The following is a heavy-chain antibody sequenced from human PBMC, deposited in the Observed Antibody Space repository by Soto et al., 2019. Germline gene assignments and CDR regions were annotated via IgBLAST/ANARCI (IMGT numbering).Heavy chain of an antibody. CDR3: AREIRSGYYKYWYFDL. V-gene: IGHV1-2*02. D-gene: IGHD3-3*01. CDR1: GYTFTIYY. Sequence: QVQLVQSGAEVKKPGASVKVSCKASGYTFTIYYMHWVRQAPGQGLEWMGWINPDSGGAKYAQKFQGGVTMTRDTSISTVYMELSRLRSDDTAVYYCAREIRSGYYKYWYFDLWGRGTLVTVPS. CDR2: INPDSGGA. J-gene: IGHJ2*01.